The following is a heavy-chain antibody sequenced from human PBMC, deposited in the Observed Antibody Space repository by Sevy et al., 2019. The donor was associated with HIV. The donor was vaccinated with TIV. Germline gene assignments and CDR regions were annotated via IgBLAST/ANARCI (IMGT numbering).Heavy chain of an antibody. Sequence: GGSLRLSCAASGITFSSHAMHWVRQAPGKGLEWVTIISYDGSNKYYADSVKGRFTISRDNSMNTLYLQMNSLRAEDTAVYYCARADYGDYSGEFDYWGQRTLVTVSS. CDR2: ISYDGSNK. CDR3: ARADYGDYSGEFDY. J-gene: IGHJ4*02. D-gene: IGHD4-17*01. V-gene: IGHV3-30-3*01. CDR1: GITFSSHA.